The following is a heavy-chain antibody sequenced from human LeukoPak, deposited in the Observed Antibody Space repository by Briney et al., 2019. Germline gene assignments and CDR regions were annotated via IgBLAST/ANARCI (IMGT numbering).Heavy chain of an antibody. J-gene: IGHJ4*02. V-gene: IGHV3-30*18. Sequence: PGRSLRLSCAASGFTFSSYGMHWVRLAPGKGLEWVAVISYDGSNKYYADSVKGRFTISRDNSKNTLYLQMNSLRAEDTAVYYCAKDEQLAFDYWGQGTLVTVSS. CDR3: AKDEQLAFDY. D-gene: IGHD6-6*01. CDR2: ISYDGSNK. CDR1: GFTFSSYG.